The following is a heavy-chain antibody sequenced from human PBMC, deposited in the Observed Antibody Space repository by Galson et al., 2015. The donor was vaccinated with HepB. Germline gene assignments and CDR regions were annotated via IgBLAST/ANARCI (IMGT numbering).Heavy chain of an antibody. J-gene: IGHJ4*02. CDR1: GGTFSNYA. Sequence: SVKVSCKASGGTFSNYAISWVQQAPGQGLEWMGGIIPLFGRANYAEKFQQRVTITTDQSTATAYMELRSLRSEDTAVYYCARAFFGAPNLQYFFYWGQGTQVTVSS. D-gene: IGHD3-3*01. CDR2: IIPLFGRA. V-gene: IGHV1-69*05. CDR3: ARAFFGAPNLQYFFY.